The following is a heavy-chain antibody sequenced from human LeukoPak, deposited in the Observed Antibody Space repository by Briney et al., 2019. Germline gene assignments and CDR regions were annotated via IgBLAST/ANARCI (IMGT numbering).Heavy chain of an antibody. Sequence: PSGTLSLTCAVSSGSISSSNWWSWIRQPPGKGLEWIGSIYYSGRTYYNPSLKSRVTISADTSKNQFSLKVNSVTAADTAVYYCARQSGSGWFSDDYWGQGTQVTVSS. J-gene: IGHJ4*02. CDR2: IYYSGRT. CDR1: SGSISSSNW. CDR3: ARQSGSGWFSDDY. D-gene: IGHD6-19*01. V-gene: IGHV4-39*01.